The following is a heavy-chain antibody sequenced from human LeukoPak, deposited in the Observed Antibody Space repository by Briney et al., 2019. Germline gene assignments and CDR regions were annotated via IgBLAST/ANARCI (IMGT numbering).Heavy chain of an antibody. CDR2: IYHSGST. D-gene: IGHD4-17*01. CDR1: GGSISSSNW. J-gene: IGHJ4*02. Sequence: SETLSLTCAVSGGSISSSNWWSWVRQPPGKGLEWIGEIYHSGSTNYNPSLKSRVTISVDKSKNQFSLKLSSVTAADTAVYYCARSDYGDLPYFDYWGQGTLVTVSS. CDR3: ARSDYGDLPYFDY. V-gene: IGHV4-4*02.